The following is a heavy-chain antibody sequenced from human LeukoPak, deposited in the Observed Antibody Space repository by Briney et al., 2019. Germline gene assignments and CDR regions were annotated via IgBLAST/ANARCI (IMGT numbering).Heavy chain of an antibody. J-gene: IGHJ4*02. V-gene: IGHV4-59*01. CDR2: IYYMGST. CDR3: ARGGWNDFFDY. Sequence: SETLSLTCTVSGGSINYYCWSWIRQPPGKGLEWIGYIYYMGSTNYNPSLKSRVTISVDTSKNQFSLKLSSVTAADTAVYYCARGGWNDFFDYWGQGTLVTVSS. CDR1: GGSINYYC. D-gene: IGHD1-1*01.